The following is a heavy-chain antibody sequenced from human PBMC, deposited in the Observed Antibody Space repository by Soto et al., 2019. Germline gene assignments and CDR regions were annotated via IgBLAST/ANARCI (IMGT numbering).Heavy chain of an antibody. Sequence: PSETLSLTCTVSGGSISSYYGSWIRQPPGKGLEWIGYIYYSGSTKYNPSLKSRVTMSVDTSKNQFSLNLSSVTAADTAAYYCARAPYYDFWSGYSDNWFDPWGQGTLVTVSS. CDR1: GGSISSYY. V-gene: IGHV4-59*01. CDR2: IYYSGST. D-gene: IGHD3-3*01. CDR3: ARAPYYDFWSGYSDNWFDP. J-gene: IGHJ5*02.